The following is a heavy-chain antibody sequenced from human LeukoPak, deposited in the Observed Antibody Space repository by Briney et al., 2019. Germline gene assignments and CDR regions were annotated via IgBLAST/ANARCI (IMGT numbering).Heavy chain of an antibody. V-gene: IGHV1-69*05. D-gene: IGHD6-19*01. CDR1: GGTFSSYA. Sequence: ASVKVSCKASGGTFSSYAISLVRQAPGQGLEWMGRIIPIFGTANYAQKFQGRVTITTDESTSTAYMELSSLRSEDTAVYYCARGQTSDPVSAGTYGYYMDVWGKGTTVTVSS. CDR2: IIPIFGTA. CDR3: ARGQTSDPVSAGTYGYYMDV. J-gene: IGHJ6*03.